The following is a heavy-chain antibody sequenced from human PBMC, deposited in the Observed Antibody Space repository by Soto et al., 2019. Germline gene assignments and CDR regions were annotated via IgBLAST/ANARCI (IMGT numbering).Heavy chain of an antibody. CDR2: IKPDGSEQ. CDR3: ARGPWNYYYGFDV. CDR1: EFTFDKYY. J-gene: IGHJ6*02. D-gene: IGHD1-1*01. Sequence: GGSLRLSCAASEFTFDKYYMTWVRQAPGKGPEWVANIKPDGSEQYYVDSVKGRFTISRDNANNSLYLQMNSLRAEDTAVYFCARGPWNYYYGFDVWGQGTTVTVSS. V-gene: IGHV3-7*01.